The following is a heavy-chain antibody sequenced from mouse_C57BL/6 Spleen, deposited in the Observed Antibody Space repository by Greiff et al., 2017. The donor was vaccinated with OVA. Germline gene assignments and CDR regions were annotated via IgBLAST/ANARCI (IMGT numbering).Heavy chain of an antibody. CDR3: ARDWLFDY. Sequence: EVQLQQSGPELVKPGASVKISCKASGYTFTDYYMNWVKQSHGKSLEWIGDINPNNGGTSYNQKFKGKATLTVDKSSSTAYMELRSLTSEDSAVYYCARDWLFDYWGQGTTLTVSS. J-gene: IGHJ2*01. V-gene: IGHV1-26*01. CDR2: INPNNGGT. CDR1: GYTFTDYY. D-gene: IGHD4-1*01.